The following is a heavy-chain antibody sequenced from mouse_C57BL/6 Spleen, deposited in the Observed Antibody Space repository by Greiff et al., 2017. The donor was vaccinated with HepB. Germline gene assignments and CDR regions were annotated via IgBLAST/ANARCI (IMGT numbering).Heavy chain of an antibody. J-gene: IGHJ3*01. CDR3: ARGNYYGSRRGFAY. V-gene: IGHV1-59*01. CDR1: GYTFTSYW. D-gene: IGHD1-1*01. Sequence: QVQLKQPGAELVRPGTSVKLSCKASGYTFTSYWMHWVKQRPGQGLEWIGVIDPSDSYTNYNQKFKGKATLTVDTSSSTAYMQLSSLTSEDSAVYYCARGNYYGSRRGFAYWGQGTLVTVSA. CDR2: IDPSDSYT.